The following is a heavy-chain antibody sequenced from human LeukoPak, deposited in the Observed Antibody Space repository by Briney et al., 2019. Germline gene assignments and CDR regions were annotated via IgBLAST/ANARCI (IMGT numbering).Heavy chain of an antibody. Sequence: PGGSLRLSCAASGFTFDDYAMHWVRQAPGKGLEWVSLISGDGGSTYYADSVKGRFTISRDNSKNSLYLQMNSLRTEDTALYYCAKDMDAALGYYYYGMDVWGQGTTVTVSS. CDR1: GFTFDDYA. V-gene: IGHV3-43*02. CDR3: AKDMDAALGYYYYGMDV. D-gene: IGHD3-3*01. CDR2: ISGDGGST. J-gene: IGHJ6*02.